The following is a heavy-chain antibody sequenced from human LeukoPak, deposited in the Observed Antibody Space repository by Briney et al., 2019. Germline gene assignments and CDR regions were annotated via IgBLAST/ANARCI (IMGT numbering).Heavy chain of an antibody. J-gene: IGHJ4*02. D-gene: IGHD3-22*01. Sequence: PGRSLRLSCAASGFTFGSYGIHWVRQAPGKGLEWVTDRWYDGSSQFYADSVKGRFTISRDNSKNTLFLEMNSLRVEDTAVYYCAKTSHYDSSGYFDHWGQGTLVTVYS. CDR2: RWYDGSSQ. V-gene: IGHV3-33*06. CDR3: AKTSHYDSSGYFDH. CDR1: GFTFGSYG.